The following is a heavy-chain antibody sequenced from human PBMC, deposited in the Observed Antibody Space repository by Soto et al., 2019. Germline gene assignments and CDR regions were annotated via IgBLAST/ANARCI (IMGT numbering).Heavy chain of an antibody. V-gene: IGHV4-30-2*01. Sequence: QLQLQESGLGLVKPSQTLSLTCAVSGGSISSGGYSWSWIRQPPGKGLEWIGYIYHSGSTYYNPSLKSRVTISVDRSKNQFSLKLSSVTAADMAVYYCAREGRGGYNSRGFFDYWGQGTLVTVSS. CDR2: IYHSGST. J-gene: IGHJ4*02. D-gene: IGHD5-12*01. CDR1: GGSISSGGYS. CDR3: AREGRGGYNSRGFFDY.